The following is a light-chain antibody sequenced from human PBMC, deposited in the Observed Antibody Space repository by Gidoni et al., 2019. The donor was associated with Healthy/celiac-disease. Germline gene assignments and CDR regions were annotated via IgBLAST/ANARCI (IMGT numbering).Light chain of an antibody. V-gene: IGKV3-11*01. Sequence: EIVFTQSPATLSLSPGERDTLSCRASQSVSSYLAWYQQKPGQAPRLLIYDASNRATGIPARLSGSGSGTEFTLTISSIEPEDFAVYYCQQRSNWPPFTFGQGTKMEIK. CDR3: QQRSNWPPFT. CDR1: QSVSSY. CDR2: DAS. J-gene: IGKJ2*01.